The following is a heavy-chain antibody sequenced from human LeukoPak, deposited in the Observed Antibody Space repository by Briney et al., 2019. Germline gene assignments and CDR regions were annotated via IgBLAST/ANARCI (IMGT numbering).Heavy chain of an antibody. D-gene: IGHD6-13*01. CDR3: ARSQKGYTYGMDV. Sequence: SETLSLTCTVSGGSISSYYWSWIRQPPGKGLEWIGYIYYSGSTNYNPSLKSRVTISVDTSKNQFSLKLSSVTAADTAVYYCARSQKGYTYGMDVWGQGTTVTVSS. V-gene: IGHV4-59*01. CDR1: GGSISSYY. J-gene: IGHJ6*02. CDR2: IYYSGST.